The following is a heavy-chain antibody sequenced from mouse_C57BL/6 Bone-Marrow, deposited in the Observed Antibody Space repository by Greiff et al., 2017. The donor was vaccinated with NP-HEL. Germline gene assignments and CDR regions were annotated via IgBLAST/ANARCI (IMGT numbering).Heavy chain of an antibody. CDR3: ARRREWPPFDY. CDR1: GYTFTSYW. V-gene: IGHV1-55*01. Sequence: QVQLQQPGAELVKPGASVKMSCKASGYTFTSYWITWVKQRPGQGLEWIGDIYPGSGSTNYNEKFQGKATLTVDTSSSTAYLQLSSLTSEDSAVYYCARRREWPPFDYWGQGTTLTVSS. CDR2: IYPGSGST. J-gene: IGHJ2*01.